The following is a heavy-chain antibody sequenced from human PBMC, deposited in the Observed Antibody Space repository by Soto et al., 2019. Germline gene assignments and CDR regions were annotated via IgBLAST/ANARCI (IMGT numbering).Heavy chain of an antibody. V-gene: IGHV3-49*04. CDR1: GFTFGDYA. CDR2: IRRNAYGGTT. D-gene: IGHD3-16*01. J-gene: IGHJ4*02. CDR3: TRASSLDFDF. Sequence: GGSLRLSCTTSGFTFGDYALSWVRQAPGKGLEWVGFIRRNAYGGTTDYAASVKGRFTISRDDSKSIAYLQMNSLRTEDSALYYCTRASSLDFDFWGQGTLVTVSS.